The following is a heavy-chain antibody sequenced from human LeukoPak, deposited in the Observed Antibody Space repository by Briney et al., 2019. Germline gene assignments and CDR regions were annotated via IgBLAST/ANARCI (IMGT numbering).Heavy chain of an antibody. CDR3: VRSPGSGYHY. V-gene: IGHV3-74*01. Sequence: GGSLRLSCVASGFTFSSYWMHWVRQVPGKGLVWVSRINTDGSSTSYADSVKGRFTISRDNAKNTLYPQMNSLRAEDTAVYHCVRSPGSGYHYWGQGTLVTVSS. D-gene: IGHD3-22*01. CDR2: INTDGSST. J-gene: IGHJ4*02. CDR1: GFTFSSYW.